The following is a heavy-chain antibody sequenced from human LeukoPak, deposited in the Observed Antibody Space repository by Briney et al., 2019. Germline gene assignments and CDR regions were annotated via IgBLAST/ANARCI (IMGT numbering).Heavy chain of an antibody. CDR1: GGTFSSYA. J-gene: IGHJ5*02. CDR3: ARGAHSGSFSSWFHP. CDR2: IIPMHAPA. V-gene: IGHV1-69*05. Sequence: SVKVSCKASGGTFSSYAITWVRQAPGQGLEWMGGIIPMHAPARYAQNFQGRVTITTDESTSTAYMELSSLKSEDTALYYCARGAHSGSFSSWFHPWGQGTLVTVSS. D-gene: IGHD3-10*01.